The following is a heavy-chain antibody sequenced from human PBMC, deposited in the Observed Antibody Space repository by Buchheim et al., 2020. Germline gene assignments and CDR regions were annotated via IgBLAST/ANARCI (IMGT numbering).Heavy chain of an antibody. Sequence: EVQLLESGGGLVQPGGSLRLSCAASGFTFSSYAMSWVRQAPGKGLEWVSAISGSGGSTYYADSVKGRFTISRDNSKNTLYLQMNSLRAEDTAVYYCAKDSAIGNCSGGSCYPDAFDIWGQGT. D-gene: IGHD2-15*01. CDR2: ISGSGGST. J-gene: IGHJ3*02. CDR3: AKDSAIGNCSGGSCYPDAFDI. CDR1: GFTFSSYA. V-gene: IGHV3-23*01.